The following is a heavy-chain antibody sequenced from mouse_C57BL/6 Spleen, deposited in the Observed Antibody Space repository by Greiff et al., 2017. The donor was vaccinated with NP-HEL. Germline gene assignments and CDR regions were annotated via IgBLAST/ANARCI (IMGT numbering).Heavy chain of an antibody. J-gene: IGHJ3*01. D-gene: IGHD3-3*01. CDR3: ARGARGWFAY. CDR1: GYTFTSYW. CDR2: IDPSDSET. Sequence: QVQLQQPGAELVRPGSSVKLSCKASGYTFTSYWMHWVKQRPIQGLEWIGNIDPSDSETHYNQKFKDKATLTVDKSSSTAYMELRSLTSEDTAVYYCARGARGWFAYWGQGTLVTVSA. V-gene: IGHV1-52*01.